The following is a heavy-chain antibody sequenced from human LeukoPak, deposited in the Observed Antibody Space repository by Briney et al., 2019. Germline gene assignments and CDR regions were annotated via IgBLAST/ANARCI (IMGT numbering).Heavy chain of an antibody. CDR1: GFTFSSYS. J-gene: IGHJ6*03. CDR2: ITTSSSTI. Sequence: GGSLRLSCAASGFTFSSYSMNWVRQAPGKGLEWVSYITTSSSTIYYADSVKGRFTISRDNAKNSLYLQMNSLRAEDTAVYYCARDRNTMVRGYYYYYMDVWGKGTTVTVSS. D-gene: IGHD3-10*01. V-gene: IGHV3-48*01. CDR3: ARDRNTMVRGYYYYYMDV.